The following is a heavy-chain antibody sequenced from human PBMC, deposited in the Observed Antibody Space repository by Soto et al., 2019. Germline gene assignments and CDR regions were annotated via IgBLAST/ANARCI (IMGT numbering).Heavy chain of an antibody. CDR2: IYSDGST. V-gene: IGHV3-53*01. CDR1: GFTVSNNY. D-gene: IGHD3-22*01. CDR3: ARGLKIRHDAFDL. J-gene: IGHJ3*01. Sequence: GGSLSLSCAPSGFTVSNNYINWVRQAPGKGLEWFSIIYSDGSTYYADYVKGRFTISRDNSKNTLYLQMDSLRAEDTAVYFCARGLKIRHDAFDLWGPGTMVTV.